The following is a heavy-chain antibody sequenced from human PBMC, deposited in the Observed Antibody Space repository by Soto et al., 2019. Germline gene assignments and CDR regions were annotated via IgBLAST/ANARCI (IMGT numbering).Heavy chain of an antibody. CDR2: IRSKAYGGTT. V-gene: IGHV3-49*04. Sequence: GGSLRLSCTASGFTFGDYAMSWARQAPGKGLEWVGFIRSKAYGGTTEYAASVKGRFTISRDDSKSIAYLQMNSLKTEDTAVYYCTRVAVVAATDYYYYYGMDVWGQGTTVTVSS. D-gene: IGHD2-15*01. CDR1: GFTFGDYA. CDR3: TRVAVVAATDYYYYYGMDV. J-gene: IGHJ6*02.